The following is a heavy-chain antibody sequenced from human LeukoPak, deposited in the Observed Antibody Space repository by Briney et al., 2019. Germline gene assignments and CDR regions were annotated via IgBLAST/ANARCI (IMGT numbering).Heavy chain of an antibody. CDR1: GGSISSYY. CDR2: IYYSGST. J-gene: IGHJ1*01. CDR3: ASSSWYAYFQH. V-gene: IGHV4-59*01. D-gene: IGHD6-13*01. Sequence: PSETLSLTCTVSGGSISSYYWSWIRQPPGKGLEWIGYIYYSGSTNYNPSLKSRVTISVDTSKNQFSLKLSSMTAADTAVYYCASSSWYAYFQHWGQGTLVTVSS.